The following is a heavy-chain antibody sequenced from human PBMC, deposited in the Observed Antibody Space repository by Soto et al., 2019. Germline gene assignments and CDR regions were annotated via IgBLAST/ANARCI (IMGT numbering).Heavy chain of an antibody. CDR2: INSDGSST. CDR1: GFTFSSYW. CDR3: ARDYVLTVLYGMDV. V-gene: IGHV3-74*01. Sequence: EVQLVESGGGLVQPGGSLRLSCAASGFTFSSYWMHWVRQAPGKRLVWVSRINSDGSSTSYADSVKGRFTISRDNAKNTLYLQMNSLRAEDTAVYYCARDYVLTVLYGMDVWAQGTTVTVSS. D-gene: IGHD3-9*01. J-gene: IGHJ6*02.